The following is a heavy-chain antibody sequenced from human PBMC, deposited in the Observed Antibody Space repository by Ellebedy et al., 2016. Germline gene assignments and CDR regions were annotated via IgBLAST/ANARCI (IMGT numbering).Heavy chain of an antibody. V-gene: IGHV3-7*01. CDR2: ITPDGSQK. J-gene: IGHJ4*02. D-gene: IGHD2-21*02. CDR3: VRDSDWAFNY. Sequence: GGSLRLSXAASGFTFSDHYMDWVRQAPGKGLEWVAHITPDGSQKYFGDSVKGRFTISRDNARNSVYLQMNSLNVEDTAIYYCVRDSDWAFNYWGQGTLVTVSS. CDR1: GFTFSDHY.